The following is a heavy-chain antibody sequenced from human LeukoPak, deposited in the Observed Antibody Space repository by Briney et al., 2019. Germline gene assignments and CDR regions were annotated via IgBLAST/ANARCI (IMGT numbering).Heavy chain of an antibody. D-gene: IGHD5-18*01. V-gene: IGHV1-2*02. J-gene: IGHJ6*03. CDR3: ARGVDTAVTPYYYYYMDV. CDR1: GYTFTDYY. Sequence: ASVKVSCKASGYTFTDYYMHWVRQAPGQGLEWMGWINPKSRATNYAQNFQGRVTLTRDTSISTAHMELSSLRSDDTAVYYCARGVDTAVTPYYYYYMDVWGIGTTVTVSS. CDR2: INPKSRAT.